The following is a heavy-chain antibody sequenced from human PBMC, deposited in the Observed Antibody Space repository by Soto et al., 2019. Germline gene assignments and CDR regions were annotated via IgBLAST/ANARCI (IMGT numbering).Heavy chain of an antibody. CDR1: GYTFSGYY. D-gene: IGHD3-22*01. J-gene: IGHJ5*02. V-gene: IGHV1-2*04. CDR2: INPNSGGT. Sequence: ASVKVSCKATGYTFSGYYIHRVRQAPGKGLEWMGWINPNSGGTNYAQKFQGWVTMTRDTSISTAYMELSLRSDDTAVYYCAREGRADYSDSSGYSNWFDPWGQGTLVTVSA. CDR3: AREGRADYSDSSGYSNWFDP.